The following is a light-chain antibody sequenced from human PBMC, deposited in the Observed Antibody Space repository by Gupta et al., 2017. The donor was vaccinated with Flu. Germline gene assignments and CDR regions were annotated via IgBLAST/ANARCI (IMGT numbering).Light chain of an antibody. J-gene: IGLJ3*02. CDR1: TGAVTGTHY. Sequence: VVPQEPSLTVSPGGTVTLTCASSTGAVTGTHYPHWFQQKPGQAPRALIYSATNKHSWTPARFSVSVSGGKAALTLAGVQSEAEDDYYSQVDYPGNWVFGGGTKLTVL. CDR3: QVDYPGNWV. CDR2: SAT. V-gene: IGLV7-43*01.